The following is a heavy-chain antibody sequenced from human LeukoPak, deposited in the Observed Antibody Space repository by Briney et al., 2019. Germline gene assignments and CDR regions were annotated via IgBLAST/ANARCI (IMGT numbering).Heavy chain of an antibody. J-gene: IGHJ4*02. CDR3: ARGYSRFDVGFDY. D-gene: IGHD6-13*01. CDR1: VYTFTGYY. CDR2: INPNSGGT. Sequence: GASVNVSCKASVYTFTGYYMHWVRQAPGQGLEWMGWINPNSGGTNYAQKFQGRVTMTRDTSISTAYMELSRLRSDDTAVYYCARGYSRFDVGFDYWGQGTLVTVSS. V-gene: IGHV1-2*02.